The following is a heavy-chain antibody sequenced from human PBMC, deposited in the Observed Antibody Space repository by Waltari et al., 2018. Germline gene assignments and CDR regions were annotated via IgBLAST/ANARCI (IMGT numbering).Heavy chain of an antibody. D-gene: IGHD2-15*01. CDR2: INHSGST. CDR1: GGSFRGYY. Sequence: QVQLQQWGAGLLKPSETLSLTCAVYGGSFRGYYWSWIRQPTGKGLEWIGEINHSGSTNYNPSLKSRVTISVDTSKNQFSLKLSSVTAADTAVYYCARGGGNCSGGSCFSGWFDPWGQGTLVTVSS. CDR3: ARGGGNCSGGSCFSGWFDP. V-gene: IGHV4-34*01. J-gene: IGHJ5*02.